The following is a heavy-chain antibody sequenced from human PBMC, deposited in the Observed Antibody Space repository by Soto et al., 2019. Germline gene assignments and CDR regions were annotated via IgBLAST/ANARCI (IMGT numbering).Heavy chain of an antibody. V-gene: IGHV3-23*01. CDR3: EKDQGIASRTRWFDP. J-gene: IGHJ5*02. Sequence: GGSLRLSCAASGFTFSGYAMTWVRQAPGKGLEWVSTISGSGGTTYYADSVKGRFTISRDNSKNTLYLQMNSLRADDTAVYYCEKDQGIASRTRWFDPWGQGNMVTVYS. D-gene: IGHD1-1*01. CDR2: ISGSGGTT. CDR1: GFTFSGYA.